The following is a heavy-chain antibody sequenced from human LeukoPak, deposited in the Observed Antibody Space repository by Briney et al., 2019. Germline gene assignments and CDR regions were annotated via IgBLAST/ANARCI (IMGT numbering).Heavy chain of an antibody. CDR1: GFTFSSYG. D-gene: IGHD2-2*01. J-gene: IGHJ6*02. CDR2: IRYDGSNK. CDR3: AKESRTVVVPAPGLYGMDV. V-gene: IGHV3-30*02. Sequence: PGGSLRLSCAASGFTFSSYGMHWVRQAPGKGLEWVAFIRYDGSNKYYADSVKGRFTISRDNSKNTLYLQMNSLRAEDTAVYYCAKESRTVVVPAPGLYGMDVWGQGTTVTVSS.